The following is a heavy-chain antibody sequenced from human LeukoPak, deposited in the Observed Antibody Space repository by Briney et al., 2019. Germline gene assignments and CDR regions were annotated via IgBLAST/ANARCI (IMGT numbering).Heavy chain of an antibody. CDR3: ARDRRRGGNCSSTSCYDGYRNWFDP. D-gene: IGHD2-2*01. V-gene: IGHV1-18*01. Sequence: ALVTVSCKASGYTFTSYGISWVRQAPGRGLEWMGWISAYNGNTNYAQKLQGRVTMTTDTSTSTAYMELSSLRSEDTAVYYCARDRRRGGNCSSTSCYDGYRNWFDPWGQGTLVTVSS. CDR2: ISAYNGNT. CDR1: GYTFTSYG. J-gene: IGHJ5*02.